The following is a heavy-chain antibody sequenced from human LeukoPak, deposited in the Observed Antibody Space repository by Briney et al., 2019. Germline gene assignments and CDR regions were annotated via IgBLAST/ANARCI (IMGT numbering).Heavy chain of an antibody. CDR3: AKGGVRTIVVVTAIDY. V-gene: IGHV3-23*01. CDR1: GFTFSSYA. CDR2: ISGSGGST. D-gene: IGHD2-21*02. J-gene: IGHJ4*02. Sequence: PGGSLRLSCAASGFTFSSYAMSWVRQAPGKGLEWVSAISGSGGSTYYADSVKGRFTISRDNSKNTLYLQMNSLRAEDTAVYYCAKGGVRTIVVVTAIDYWGQGTLVTVSS.